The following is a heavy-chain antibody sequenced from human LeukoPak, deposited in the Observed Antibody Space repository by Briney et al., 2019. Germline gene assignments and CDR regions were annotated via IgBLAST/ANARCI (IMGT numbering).Heavy chain of an antibody. CDR2: ISAYNGNT. CDR1: GYTFTSYG. J-gene: IGHJ4*02. CDR3: ARGGYGGNRGSDYFDY. Sequence: EASVKVSCKASGYTFTSYGISWVRQAPGQGLEWMGWISAYNGNTNYAQKLQGRVTMTTDTSTSTAYMELRSLRSDDTAVYYCARGGYGGNRGSDYFDYWGQGTLVTVSS. D-gene: IGHD4-23*01. V-gene: IGHV1-18*01.